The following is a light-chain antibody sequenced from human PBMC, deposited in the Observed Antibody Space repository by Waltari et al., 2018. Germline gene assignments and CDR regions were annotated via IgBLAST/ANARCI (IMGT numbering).Light chain of an antibody. CDR1: QSVSRS. CDR2: GAS. CDR3: QHYVTLPAT. J-gene: IGKJ1*01. V-gene: IGKV3-20*01. Sequence: EIVLTQSPGTLSLSPGDRATLSCRASQSVSRSLAWYQQKPGQAPRLLIYGASSRATGVPDRFSGSGSGTDFSLTSSRLEPEDFAVYYCQHYVTLPATFGQGTKVEIK.